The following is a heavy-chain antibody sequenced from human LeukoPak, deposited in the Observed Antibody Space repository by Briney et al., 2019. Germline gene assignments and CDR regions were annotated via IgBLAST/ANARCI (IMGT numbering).Heavy chain of an antibody. D-gene: IGHD3-3*01. J-gene: IGHJ4*02. CDR1: GFTFSSYE. CDR2: ISSSGSTI. Sequence: GGSLRLSCAASGFTFSSYEMDWVRQAPGKGLEWVSYISSSGSTIYYADSVKGRFTISRDNAKNSLYLQMNSLRADDTAVYYCAKGYYTGFDYWGQGTLVTVSS. V-gene: IGHV3-48*03. CDR3: AKGYYTGFDY.